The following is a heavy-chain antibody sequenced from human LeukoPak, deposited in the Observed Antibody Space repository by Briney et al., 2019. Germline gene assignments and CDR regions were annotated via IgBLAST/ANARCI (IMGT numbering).Heavy chain of an antibody. D-gene: IGHD3-10*01. V-gene: IGHV3-30*18. Sequence: GGPQSLSCALSGFTLCSYGTHGVRGAPDGGGVWGAVISYNGSNKYYADSEKGPFTISRNNSKNTLYLQMYILRADDTAEYHAAKGIWVIRGLSGDAFDIWGQGTMVTVSS. CDR1: GFTLCSYG. J-gene: IGHJ3*02. CDR3: AKGIWVIRGLSGDAFDI. CDR2: ISYNGSNK.